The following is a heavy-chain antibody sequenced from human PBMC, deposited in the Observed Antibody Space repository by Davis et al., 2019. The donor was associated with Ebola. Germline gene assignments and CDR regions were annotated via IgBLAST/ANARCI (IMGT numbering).Heavy chain of an antibody. D-gene: IGHD3-3*01. J-gene: IGHJ4*02. CDR2: IRPDGREE. Sequence: GESLKIPCAASGFTFSNYWMSWVRQAPGKGLEWVANIRPDGREEQYVDSLKGRFTISRDNSKNTLYLQMNSLRAEDTAVYYCAKDAYDFWSGYYPTFDYWGQGTLVTVSS. V-gene: IGHV3-7*01. CDR1: GFTFSNYW. CDR3: AKDAYDFWSGYYPTFDY.